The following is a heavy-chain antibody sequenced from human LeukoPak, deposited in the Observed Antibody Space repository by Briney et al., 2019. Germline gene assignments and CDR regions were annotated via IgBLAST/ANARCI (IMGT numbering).Heavy chain of an antibody. D-gene: IGHD3-22*01. V-gene: IGHV4-34*01. Sequence: SETLSLTCAAYGGSFSGYYWSWIRQPPGKGLEWIGEINHSGSTNYNPSLKSRVTISVDKSKNQFSLKLSSVTAADTAVYYCASSPYYYDSSGYFDYWGQGTLVTVSS. J-gene: IGHJ4*02. CDR3: ASSPYYYDSSGYFDY. CDR1: GGSFSGYY. CDR2: INHSGST.